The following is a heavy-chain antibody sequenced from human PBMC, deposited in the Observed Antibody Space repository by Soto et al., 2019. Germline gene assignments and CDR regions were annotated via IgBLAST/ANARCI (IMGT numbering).Heavy chain of an antibody. V-gene: IGHV1-69*01. Sequence: QVQLVQSGSEVKMPGSSVKVSCKTSGVTFSRHAINWVRQAPGQGLEWMGGIIPLFGTTNYAQKCQGRVTISADESSSTAYMELSRLTSEEAAVYSCARAARHCSSWYFWFDPWGQGTLVTVSS. CDR3: ARAARHCSSWYFWFDP. CDR2: IIPLFGTT. J-gene: IGHJ5*02. D-gene: IGHD6-13*01. CDR1: GVTFSRHA.